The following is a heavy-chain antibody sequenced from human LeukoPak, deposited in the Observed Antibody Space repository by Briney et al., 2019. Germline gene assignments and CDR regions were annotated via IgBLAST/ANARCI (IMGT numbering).Heavy chain of an antibody. J-gene: IGHJ5*02. V-gene: IGHV1-46*01. D-gene: IGHD3-22*01. Sequence: GASVKVSCKASGYTFTSYYMHWVRQAPGQGLEWMGIINPSGGSTSYAQKFQGRVTMTRDTSTSTVYMELSSLRSEDTAVYYCARERSRKWLLLRSACWFDPWGQGTLVTVPS. CDR2: INPSGGST. CDR1: GYTFTSYY. CDR3: ARERSRKWLLLRSACWFDP.